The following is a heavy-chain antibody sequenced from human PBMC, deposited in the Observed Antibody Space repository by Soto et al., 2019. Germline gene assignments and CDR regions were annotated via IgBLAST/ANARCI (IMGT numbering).Heavy chain of an antibody. J-gene: IGHJ3*02. D-gene: IGHD4-17*01. V-gene: IGHV3-33*01. CDR1: GFTFSRYG. Sequence: QVQLVESGGGVVQPGRSLRLSCAASGFTFSRYGMHWVRQAPGKGLEWVAVIWYDGSNKYYADSVKGRFTISRDNSKNTLYLQMNSLRAEDTAVYYCAREHYDDPRTGGDAFDIWGQGTMVTVSS. CDR2: IWYDGSNK. CDR3: AREHYDDPRTGGDAFDI.